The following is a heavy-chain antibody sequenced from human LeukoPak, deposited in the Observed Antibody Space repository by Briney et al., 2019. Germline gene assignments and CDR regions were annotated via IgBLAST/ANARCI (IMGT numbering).Heavy chain of an antibody. Sequence: RPSETLSLTCTVSGGSISSYYWSWIRQPPGKGLEWIGYIYYSGSTNYNPSLKSRVTISVDTSKNQFSLKLSSVTAADTAVYYCARHCSGGSCYLGFDYWGQGTLVTVSS. V-gene: IGHV4-59*08. CDR2: IYYSGST. CDR1: GGSISSYY. CDR3: ARHCSGGSCYLGFDY. D-gene: IGHD2-15*01. J-gene: IGHJ4*02.